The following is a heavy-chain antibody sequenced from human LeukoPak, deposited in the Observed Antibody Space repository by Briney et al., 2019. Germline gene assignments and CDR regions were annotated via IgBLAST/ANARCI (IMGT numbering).Heavy chain of an antibody. CDR2: IIPILGIA. J-gene: IGHJ4*02. CDR1: GGTFSSYT. V-gene: IGHV1-69*02. D-gene: IGHD3-22*01. Sequence: SVKVSCKASGGTFSSYTISWVRQAPGQGLEWMGRIIPILGIANYAQKFQGRVTITADKSTSTAYMELSSLRSEGTAVYYCARGTDYYDSRGSFNYWGQGTLVTVSS. CDR3: ARGTDYYDSRGSFNY.